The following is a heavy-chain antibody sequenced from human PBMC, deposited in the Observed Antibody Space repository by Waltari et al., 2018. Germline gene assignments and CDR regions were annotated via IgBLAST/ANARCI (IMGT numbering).Heavy chain of an antibody. Sequence: EVQLVQSGAEVKKPGESLKISCKGSGYSFTSYWIGWVRQMPGKGLEWMGVIYPGASDTRYSPAFQGQVTISADKSISTAYLQWSSLKASDTAMYYCARPGLWCELPDAFDIWGQGTMVTVSS. D-gene: IGHD1-26*01. CDR2: IYPGASDT. J-gene: IGHJ3*02. CDR3: ARPGLWCELPDAFDI. V-gene: IGHV5-51*03. CDR1: GYSFTSYW.